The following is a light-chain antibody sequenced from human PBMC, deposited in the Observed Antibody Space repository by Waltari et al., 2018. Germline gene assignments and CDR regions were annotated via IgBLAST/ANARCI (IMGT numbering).Light chain of an antibody. Sequence: SYELTQPPSVSVSPGQTARIACAGDALPRKYVYWYQQKPGQAPGLVAYDDSERPSGIPERFSGSKSGDTATLTISRVEAGDEADYYCQVYYPNSDHVVFGGGTKLTVL. J-gene: IGLJ2*01. CDR1: ALPRKY. CDR3: QVYYPNSDHVV. CDR2: DDS. V-gene: IGLV3-21*02.